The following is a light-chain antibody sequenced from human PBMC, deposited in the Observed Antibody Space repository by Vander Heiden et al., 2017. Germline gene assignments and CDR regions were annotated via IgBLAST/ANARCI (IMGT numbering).Light chain of an antibody. CDR3: GTWDSSLSAWV. CDR2: DNN. Sequence: QSVLTQPPSVSTAPGHKVTISCSGSSSNIGNNYVSWYQQLPGTAPKLRIYDNNKRPSGIPDRFSGSKSGTSATLVITGRQSGDEADYYCGTWDSSLSAWVFGGGTKLTVL. V-gene: IGLV1-51*01. CDR1: SSNIGNNY. J-gene: IGLJ3*02.